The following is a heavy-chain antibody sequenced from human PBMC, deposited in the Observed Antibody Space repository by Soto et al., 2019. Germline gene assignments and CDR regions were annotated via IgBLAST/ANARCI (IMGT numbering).Heavy chain of an antibody. V-gene: IGHV3-33*01. J-gene: IGHJ6*02. D-gene: IGHD1-1*01. Sequence: QVQLVESGGGVDQPGRSLRLSCAASGFICKHHAMHWVRQAAGKGLEWVAQIWYDGSHTYYTDSVKGRFTISRDNLKDMVYLQMDSLRAEDTAVYYCARDGQQLAPNAMDVWGQGTTVTVSS. CDR3: ARDGQQLAPNAMDV. CDR2: IWYDGSHT. CDR1: GFICKHHA.